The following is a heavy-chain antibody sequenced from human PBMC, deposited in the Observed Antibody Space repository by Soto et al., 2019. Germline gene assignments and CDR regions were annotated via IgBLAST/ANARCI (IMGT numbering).Heavy chain of an antibody. Sequence: QVQLVKSGAEEKKPGASVKVSCKAFGYTFTSYAMHWVRQAPGQRLEWMGWINAGNGNTKYSQKFQGRVTITRDTSASTAYMELSSLRSEDTAVYYCARDPSYYGMDVWGQGTTVTVSS. CDR3: ARDPSYYGMDV. CDR2: INAGNGNT. CDR1: GYTFTSYA. V-gene: IGHV1-3*05. J-gene: IGHJ6*02.